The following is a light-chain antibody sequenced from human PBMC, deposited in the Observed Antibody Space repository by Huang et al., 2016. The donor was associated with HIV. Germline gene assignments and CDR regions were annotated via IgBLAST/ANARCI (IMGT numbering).Light chain of an antibody. CDR2: TAS. V-gene: IGKV1-9*01. J-gene: IGKJ1*01. CDR3: QQLTAYPPT. CDR1: QGIRGY. Sequence: IQLTQSPSSLSASVGDRVTITCRASQGIRGYLAWYQQKPGKAPKVLIHTASTLQTGVPARFSGSGSGTDFTLTSNSLQPEDFATYYCQQLTAYPPTFGQGTKVEI.